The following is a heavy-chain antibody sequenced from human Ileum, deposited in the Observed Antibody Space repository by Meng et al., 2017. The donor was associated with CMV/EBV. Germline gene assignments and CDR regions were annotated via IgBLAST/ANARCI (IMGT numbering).Heavy chain of an antibody. CDR3: ARHAGGWRGMDV. V-gene: IGHV3-53*01. J-gene: IGHJ6*02. CDR1: GFTGNY. D-gene: IGHD6-19*01. CDR2: IYSDDST. Sequence: GESLKISCAASGFTGNYMSWVRQAPGKGLERVAVIYSDDSTYYADSAKGRFTISRDNSKNTLVLQMNSLRAEDTAVYYCARHAGGWRGMDVWGQGTTVTVSS.